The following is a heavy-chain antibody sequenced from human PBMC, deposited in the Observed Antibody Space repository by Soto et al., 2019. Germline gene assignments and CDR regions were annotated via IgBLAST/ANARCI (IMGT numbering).Heavy chain of an antibody. CDR2: ISWNSGSI. CDR1: GFTFDDYA. V-gene: IGHV3-9*01. D-gene: IGHD2-2*01. J-gene: IGHJ3*02. Sequence: EVQLVESGGGLVQPGRSLRLSCAASGFTFDDYAMHWVRQAPGKGLEWVSGISWNSGSIGYADSVKGRFTISRDNAKNSLYLQMNSLRAEDTALYSCAKARVRGYCSSTSCYVGAFDIWGQGTTVTVSS. CDR3: AKARVRGYCSSTSCYVGAFDI.